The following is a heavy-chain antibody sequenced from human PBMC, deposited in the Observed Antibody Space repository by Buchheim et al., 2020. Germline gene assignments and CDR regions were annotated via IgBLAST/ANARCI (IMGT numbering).Heavy chain of an antibody. Sequence: QVQLQESGPGLVKPSQTLSLTCTVSGGSISSGSYYWTWIRQPAGKGLEWIGRIYTSGGTNYNPSLKSRITIPVDTSKKQFPLKLSSVTAADTAVYYCAREIALAGLENDYYYYGMDVWGQGTT. V-gene: IGHV4-61*02. J-gene: IGHJ6*01. CDR1: GGSISSGSYY. D-gene: IGHD6-19*01. CDR3: AREIALAGLENDYYYYGMDV. CDR2: IYTSGGT.